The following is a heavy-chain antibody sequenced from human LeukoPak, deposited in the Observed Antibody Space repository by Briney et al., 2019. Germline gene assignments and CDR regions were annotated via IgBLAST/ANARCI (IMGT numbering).Heavy chain of an antibody. D-gene: IGHD2-2*01. CDR1: GGTFSSYA. CDR2: IIPIFGTA. CDR3: ASLYCSSTSCYGPWDAFDI. J-gene: IGHJ3*02. Sequence: EASVKVSCKASGGTFSSYAISWVRQAPGQGLEWMGGIIPIFGTANYAQKFQGRVTITTDESTSTAYMELSSLRSEDTAVYYCASLYCSSTSCYGPWDAFDIWGQGTMVTVSS. V-gene: IGHV1-69*05.